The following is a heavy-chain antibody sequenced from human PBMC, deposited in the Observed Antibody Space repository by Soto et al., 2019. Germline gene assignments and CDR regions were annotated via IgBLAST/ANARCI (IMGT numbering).Heavy chain of an antibody. Sequence: QVQLVQSGAEVKKPGASVKGSCKASGYTFNSHDINWVRQAPGQGLEWMGWMSPNTGHTGYAQKFQGRVTMTREPCISTAYMELSSLKSEDPAMYYFARVLLGQIVGVDHWGQGTLVSVSS. CDR2: MSPNTGHT. CDR1: GYTFNSHD. D-gene: IGHD6-6*01. J-gene: IGHJ4*02. V-gene: IGHV1-8*01. CDR3: ARVLLGQIVGVDH.